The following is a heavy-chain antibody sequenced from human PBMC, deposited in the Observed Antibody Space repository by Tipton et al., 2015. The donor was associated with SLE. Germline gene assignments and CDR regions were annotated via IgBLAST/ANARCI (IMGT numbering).Heavy chain of an antibody. J-gene: IGHJ4*02. CDR3: ARPDYCAGGTCYLD. V-gene: IGHV4-39*06. D-gene: IGHD2-8*02. Sequence: TLSLTCTVSGGSISSSTYYWGWIRQPPGKGLEWVGSIYYTGTTYYTPSLKSRVTISVDRSKNQFALRLRSVTAADTAVYYCARPDYCAGGTCYLDWGQGILVTVSS. CDR1: GGSISSSTYY. CDR2: IYYTGTT.